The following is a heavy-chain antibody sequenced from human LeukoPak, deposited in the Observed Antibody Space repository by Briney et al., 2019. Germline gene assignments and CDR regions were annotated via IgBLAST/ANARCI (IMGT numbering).Heavy chain of an antibody. Sequence: PGGSLRLSCVVSGFTLSSDWMSWVRQAPGKGLEWVANIKQDGSEKYYVDSVKGRFTISRDNAKNSLYLQMNSLRAEDTAVYYCARDKPRPFLSRRTPRVAFDIWGQGTMVTVSS. CDR2: IKQDGSEK. J-gene: IGHJ3*02. CDR1: GFTLSSDW. V-gene: IGHV3-7*03. D-gene: IGHD1-14*01. CDR3: ARDKPRPFLSRRTPRVAFDI.